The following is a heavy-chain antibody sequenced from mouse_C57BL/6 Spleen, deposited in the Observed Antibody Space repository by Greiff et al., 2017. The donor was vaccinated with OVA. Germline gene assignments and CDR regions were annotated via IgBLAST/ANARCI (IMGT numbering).Heavy chain of an antibody. CDR2: INPSNGGT. J-gene: IGHJ4*01. D-gene: IGHD3-3*01. V-gene: IGHV1-53*01. Sequence: QVQLQQPGTELVKPGASVKLSCKASGYTFTSYWMHWVQQRPGQGLEWIGNINPSNGGTNYNEKFKSKATLTVDKSSSTAYMQLSSLTSEDSAVYYCARSGAGTGYAMDYWGQGTSVTVSS. CDR3: ARSGAGTGYAMDY. CDR1: GYTFTSYW.